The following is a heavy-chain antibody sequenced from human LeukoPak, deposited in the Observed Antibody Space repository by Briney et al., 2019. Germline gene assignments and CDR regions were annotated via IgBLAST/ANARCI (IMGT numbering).Heavy chain of an antibody. Sequence: GGSLRLSXATSGFSFSTFGMHWVRQTPGKGVEWVSHISKDESNKYYADSVKGRFTISRDTSKNTLFLQMNSLRVEDTAIYYCAKDNPVLEYWGQGTLVTVSS. CDR3: AKDNPVLEY. V-gene: IGHV3-30*18. J-gene: IGHJ4*02. CDR2: ISKDESNK. CDR1: GFSFSTFG.